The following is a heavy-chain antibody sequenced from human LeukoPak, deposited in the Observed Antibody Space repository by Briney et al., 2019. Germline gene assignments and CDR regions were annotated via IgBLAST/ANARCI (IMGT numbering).Heavy chain of an antibody. Sequence: SETLSLTCTVSGGSISSYYWSWVRQPPGKGLEGIGYIYYSGSTNYNPSLTSRVTISVDTSKNQFSLKLSSVTAADTAVYYCARDKWGGFDYWGQGTLVTVSS. CDR3: ARDKWGGFDY. V-gene: IGHV4-59*01. J-gene: IGHJ4*02. CDR1: GGSISSYY. CDR2: IYYSGST. D-gene: IGHD7-27*01.